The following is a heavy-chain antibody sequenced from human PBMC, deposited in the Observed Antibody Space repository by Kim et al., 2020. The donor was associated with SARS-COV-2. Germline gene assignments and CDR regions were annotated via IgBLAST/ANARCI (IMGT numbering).Heavy chain of an antibody. J-gene: IGHJ5*02. D-gene: IGHD6-13*01. CDR2: ISGSGGST. V-gene: IGHV3-23*01. Sequence: GGSLRLSCAASGFTFSSYAMSWVRQAPGKGLEWVSAISGSGGSTYYADSVKGRFTISRDNSKNTLYLQMNSLRAEDTAVYYCAKGLRIGVAYRFGWFDPRGQGNLVTLSS. CDR3: AKGLRIGVAYRFGWFDP. CDR1: GFTFSSYA.